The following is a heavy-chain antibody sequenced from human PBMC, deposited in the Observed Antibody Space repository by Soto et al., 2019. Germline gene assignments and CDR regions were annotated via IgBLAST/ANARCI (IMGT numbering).Heavy chain of an antibody. Sequence: QLQLQESGSGLVKPSQTLSLTCAVSGGSISSGGYSWSWIRQPPGKGLEWIGYIYHSGSTYYNPSLKSRVTISVDRAKNQFSLKLSSVTAADTAVYYCARGKAAGTRGRGYNWFDPWGQGTLVTVFS. V-gene: IGHV4-30-2*01. CDR2: IYHSGST. J-gene: IGHJ5*02. CDR3: ARGKAAGTRGRGYNWFDP. D-gene: IGHD6-13*01. CDR1: GGSISSGGYS.